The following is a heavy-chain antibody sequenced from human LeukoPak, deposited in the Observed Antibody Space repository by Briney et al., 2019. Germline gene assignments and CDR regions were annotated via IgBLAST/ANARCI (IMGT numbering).Heavy chain of an antibody. D-gene: IGHD1-26*01. Sequence: KSSETLSLTCTVSGGSISSGDYYWSWIRQPPGKGLEWIGYIYYSGSTNYNPSLKSRVTISVDTSKNQFSLKLSSVTAADTAIYFCARLTTQYSGSYPDYWGQGTLVTVSS. J-gene: IGHJ4*02. V-gene: IGHV4-30-4*01. CDR2: IYYSGST. CDR3: ARLTTQYSGSYPDY. CDR1: GGSISSGDYY.